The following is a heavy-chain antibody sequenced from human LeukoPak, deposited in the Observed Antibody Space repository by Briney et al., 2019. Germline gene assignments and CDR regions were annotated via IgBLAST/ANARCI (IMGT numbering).Heavy chain of an antibody. CDR2: IYYSGST. D-gene: IGHD4-17*01. CDR3: ARDPLDYGDYVDYYGMDV. V-gene: IGHV4-59*01. J-gene: IGHJ6*02. CDR1: GGSISSYY. Sequence: SETLSLTCTVSGGSISSYYWSWIRQPPGKGLEWIGYIYYSGSTNYNPSLKSRVTISVDTSKNQFSLKLSSVTAADTAVYYCARDPLDYGDYVDYYGMDVWGQGTTVTVSS.